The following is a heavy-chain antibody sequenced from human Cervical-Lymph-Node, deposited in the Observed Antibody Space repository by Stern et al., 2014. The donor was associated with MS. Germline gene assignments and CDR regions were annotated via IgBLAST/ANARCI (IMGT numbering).Heavy chain of an antibody. CDR3: ARDNDDNGMDV. V-gene: IGHV1-69*06. D-gene: IGHD1-1*01. CDR2: IIPIFGTA. J-gene: IGHJ6*02. Sequence: HVQLVQSGAEVKKPGSSVKVSCKASGGTFSNFGFSWVRQAPGQGLDWMGGIIPIFGTAHYAQKFQGRVTITADISTSTAYMELNSLRSEDTAVYYCARDNDDNGMDVWGQGTTVIVSS. CDR1: GGTFSNFG.